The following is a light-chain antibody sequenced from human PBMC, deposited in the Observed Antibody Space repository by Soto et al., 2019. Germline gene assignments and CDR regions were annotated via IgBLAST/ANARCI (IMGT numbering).Light chain of an antibody. J-gene: IGKJ2*01. CDR2: AAS. CDR1: QSIATY. V-gene: IGKV1-39*01. CDR3: QQGYSTPRT. Sequence: DIQMTQSPSSLSASVGDRVTITCRASQSIATYLNWYQQKPGKAPKLLIYAASSLQSGVPSKFSGSGSGTDFTLTISSLQPEDFATYYCQQGYSTPRTFGRGTKLEI.